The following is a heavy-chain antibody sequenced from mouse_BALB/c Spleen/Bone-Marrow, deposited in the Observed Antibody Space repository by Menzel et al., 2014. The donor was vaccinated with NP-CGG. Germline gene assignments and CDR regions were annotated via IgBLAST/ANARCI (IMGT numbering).Heavy chain of an antibody. CDR2: ISCGGSYT. D-gene: IGHD2-4*01. J-gene: IGHJ3*01. V-gene: IGHV5-9-3*01. CDR3: ARHDYAY. Sequence: EVQLQQSGGGLVKPGGSLKLSCAASGFTFSSYAMSWVRQTPEKRLEWVATISCGGSYTYYPDSVKGRFTISRDNAKNTLYLQMSSLRSEDTAMYCCARHDYAYWGQGTLVTVSA. CDR1: GFTFSSYA.